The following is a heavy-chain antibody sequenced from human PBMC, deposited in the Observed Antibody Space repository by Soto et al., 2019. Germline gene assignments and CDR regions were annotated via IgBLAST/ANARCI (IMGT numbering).Heavy chain of an antibody. V-gene: IGHV3-30*18. CDR3: AKERRYSFDALDL. CDR2: ISYDGSEK. D-gene: IGHD5-18*01. CDR1: GFSFSNYW. J-gene: IGHJ3*01. Sequence: PGGSLRLSCAVSGFSFSNYWMSWVRQAPGKGLEWVAVISYDGSEKYYADSVRGRFTISRDNTKNTVWLQMNSLRGEDTAVYYCAKERRYSFDALDLWGQGTLVTVSS.